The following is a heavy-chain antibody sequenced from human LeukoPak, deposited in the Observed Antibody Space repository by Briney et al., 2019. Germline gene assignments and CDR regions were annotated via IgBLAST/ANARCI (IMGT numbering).Heavy chain of an antibody. J-gene: IGHJ5*02. V-gene: IGHV1-18*01. CDR2: MNPNSGNT. Sequence: GASVKVSCKASGYTFTSYDINWVRQATGQGLEWMGWMNPNSGNTNYAQKLQGRVTMTTDTSTSTAYMELRSLRSDDTAVYYCARVLGATNPTWGQGTLVTVSS. D-gene: IGHD1-26*01. CDR3: ARVLGATNPT. CDR1: GYTFTSYD.